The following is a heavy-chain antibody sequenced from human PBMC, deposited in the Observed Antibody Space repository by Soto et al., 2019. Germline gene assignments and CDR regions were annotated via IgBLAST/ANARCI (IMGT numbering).Heavy chain of an antibody. CDR2: VSAYNGNT. D-gene: IGHD4-4*01. J-gene: IGHJ5*02. Sequence: QVQLVQSGTEVKKSGASVKVSCKTSGYTFTTYSITWVRQAPGQGLEWMGWVSAYNGNTNYAQKFQGRVTMTTAMSTSTADMELRSLRSDATAMYYFGRWACVVYSSWFDPWGQGTLVTVSS. V-gene: IGHV1-18*04. CDR1: GYTFTTYS. CDR3: GRWACVVYSSWFDP.